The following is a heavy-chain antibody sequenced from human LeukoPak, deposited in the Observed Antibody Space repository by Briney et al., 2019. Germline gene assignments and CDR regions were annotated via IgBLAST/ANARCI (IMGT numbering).Heavy chain of an antibody. Sequence: GGSLRLSCAPSGFTFNGYGMSWVRQAPGKGLEWVSSTNWNGGSTASADSVKDRFTISRDHAKNSLYLQMNRPNGGNTALYFCAGVGAIYTFYYMDVWGKGTTVTVSS. CDR3: AGVGAIYTFYYMDV. V-gene: IGHV3-20*04. D-gene: IGHD3-3*02. CDR2: TNWNGGST. CDR1: GFTFNGYG. J-gene: IGHJ6*03.